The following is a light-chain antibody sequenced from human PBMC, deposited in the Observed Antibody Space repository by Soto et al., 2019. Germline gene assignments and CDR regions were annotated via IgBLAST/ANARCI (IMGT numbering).Light chain of an antibody. J-gene: IGLJ1*01. Sequence: QSVLTQPPSMSAAPGQTVTISCSGSSSNIGNNYVSWYQQLPGTAPKLLIYDNNKRPSGIPDRFSGSRSGTSATLGITGLQTGDEADYFCGTWDSSLSAGNYVFGTGTKLTVL. V-gene: IGLV1-51*01. CDR3: GTWDSSLSAGNYV. CDR2: DNN. CDR1: SSNIGNNY.